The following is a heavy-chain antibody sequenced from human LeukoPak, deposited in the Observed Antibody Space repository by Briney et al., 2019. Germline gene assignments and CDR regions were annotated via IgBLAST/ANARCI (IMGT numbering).Heavy chain of an antibody. Sequence: PGGSLRLSCAASGFTFSSYAMHRVRQAPGKGLEWVAVISYDGSNKYYADSVKGRFTISRDNSKNTLYLQMNSLRAEDTAVYYCARDGTDSGSINYWGQGTLVTVSS. J-gene: IGHJ4*02. V-gene: IGHV3-30*01. CDR3: ARDGTDSGSINY. D-gene: IGHD1-26*01. CDR1: GFTFSSYA. CDR2: ISYDGSNK.